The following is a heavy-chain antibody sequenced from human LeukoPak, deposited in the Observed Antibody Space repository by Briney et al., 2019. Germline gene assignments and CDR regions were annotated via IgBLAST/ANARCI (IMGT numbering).Heavy chain of an antibody. CDR2: ISYDGSNK. D-gene: IGHD1-7*01. CDR1: GFTFSSYA. Sequence: GGSLRLSCAASGFTFSSYAMHWVRQAPGKGLEWVAVISYDGSNKYYADSVKGRFTISRDNSKNTLYLQMNSLRAEDTAVYYCARGVSSNWNYLYFDYWGQGTLVTVSS. V-gene: IGHV3-30-3*01. CDR3: ARGVSSNWNYLYFDY. J-gene: IGHJ4*02.